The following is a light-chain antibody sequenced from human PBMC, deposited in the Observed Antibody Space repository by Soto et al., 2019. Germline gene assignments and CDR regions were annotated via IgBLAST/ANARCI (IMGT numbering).Light chain of an antibody. J-gene: IGKJ5*01. CDR1: QSISNY. CDR3: QQSFSSPQIT. Sequence: DIQMTQSPSSLSASVGDRVTISCRASQSISNYLSWYQQKPGEAPKLLIYAASSLQSGVPSRFSGGGSGTDFTLTISRLQPEDFATYYCQQSFSSPQITFGQGTRLEIK. CDR2: AAS. V-gene: IGKV1-39*01.